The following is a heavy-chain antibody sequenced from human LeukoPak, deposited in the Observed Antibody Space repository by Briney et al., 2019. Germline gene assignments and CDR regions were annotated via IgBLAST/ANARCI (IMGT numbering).Heavy chain of an antibody. D-gene: IGHD3-3*01. J-gene: IGHJ6*03. CDR3: ARDPRFPGVSYYYYYMDV. CDR2: ISGSGSTI. Sequence: GGSLRLSCAASGFTFSDYCMSWIRQAPGKGLEWISYISGSGSTIYYADSVRGRFTISRDNAKNSLYLQMNSLRAEDTAVYYCARDPRFPGVSYYYYYMDVWGKGTTVTVSS. V-gene: IGHV3-11*04. CDR1: GFTFSDYC.